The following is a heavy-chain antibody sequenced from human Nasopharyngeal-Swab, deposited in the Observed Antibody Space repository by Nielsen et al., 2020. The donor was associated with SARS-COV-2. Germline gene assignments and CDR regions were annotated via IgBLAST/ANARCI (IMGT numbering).Heavy chain of an antibody. CDR2: VRNRGGRT. Sequence: GESLKISCATSGFTISGYGMSWVRQVSGKGLEWLAEVRNRGGRTRYADSVKGRFTISRDSSKNMLFLQMNSLRVDDTAVYYCAKDSEVAGYDHWGQGTLVTVSS. D-gene: IGHD6-19*01. CDR1: GFTISGYG. J-gene: IGHJ4*02. CDR3: AKDSEVAGYDH. V-gene: IGHV3-23*01.